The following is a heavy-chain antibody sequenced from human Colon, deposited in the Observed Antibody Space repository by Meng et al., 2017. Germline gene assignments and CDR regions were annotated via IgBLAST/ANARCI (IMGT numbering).Heavy chain of an antibody. J-gene: IGHJ4*02. CDR2: ISYDGSYK. V-gene: IGHV3-30-3*01. CDR1: GFIFRNYA. CDR3: AKETSDSSAFYRYDI. D-gene: IGHD3-22*01. Sequence: QVQLVESGGGVVQLGRSLRLPCAASGFIFRNYAMHWVRQAPGKGLEWVAVISYDGSYKNYADSVKGRFTISRDNSKNTLYLQMDSLRAEDTAVYYCAKETSDSSAFYRYDIWGQGSLVTVSS.